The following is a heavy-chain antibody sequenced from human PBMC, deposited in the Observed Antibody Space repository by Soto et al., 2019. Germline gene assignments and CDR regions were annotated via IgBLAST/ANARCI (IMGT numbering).Heavy chain of an antibody. V-gene: IGHV3-21*01. CDR2: ISSSSSYI. CDR3: ARDFRIVVVVAVTTYFDY. J-gene: IGHJ4*02. CDR1: GFTFSSYS. Sequence: GGSLRLSCAASGFTFSSYSMNWVRQAPGKGLEWVSSISSSSSYIYYADSVKGRFTISRDNAKNSLYLQMNSLRAEDTAVYYCARDFRIVVVVAVTTYFDYWGQGTLVTVS. D-gene: IGHD2-15*01.